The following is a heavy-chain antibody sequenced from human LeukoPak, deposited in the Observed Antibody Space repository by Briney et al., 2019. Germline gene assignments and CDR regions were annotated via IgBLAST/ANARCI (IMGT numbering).Heavy chain of an antibody. CDR1: GYTFTSYG. CDR2: MSAYT. J-gene: IGHJ3*02. Sequence: GASVKVSCKASGYTFTSYGISWVRQAPGQGLEWMGWMSAYTHYAQKLQDRVTMSTDTSTSTAYMELRSLRSDDTAVYYCAREKGKGLGIWGQGTMVTVSS. V-gene: IGHV1-18*01. CDR3: AREKGKGLGI. D-gene: IGHD3-10*01.